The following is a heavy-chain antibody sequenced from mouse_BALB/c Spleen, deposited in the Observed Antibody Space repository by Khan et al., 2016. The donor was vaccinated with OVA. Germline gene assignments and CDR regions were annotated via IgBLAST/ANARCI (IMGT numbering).Heavy chain of an antibody. CDR3: ARGYYGDPFAY. D-gene: IGHD2-13*01. J-gene: IGHJ3*01. V-gene: IGHV5-4*02. Sequence: ELVESGGGLVKPGGSLKLSCAASGFSFSDYYMYWVRQTPEKRLEWLATISDGGTYTYYPDSVKGRFTISRDDAKNNLYLQMSSLKSEDTAMYYCARGYYGDPFAYWGQGTLVTISA. CDR1: GFSFSDYY. CDR2: ISDGGTYT.